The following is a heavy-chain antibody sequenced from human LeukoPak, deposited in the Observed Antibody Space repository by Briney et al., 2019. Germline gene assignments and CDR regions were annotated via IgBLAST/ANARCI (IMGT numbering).Heavy chain of an antibody. CDR3: AKDLYGDYDFDC. CDR2: ITSSGST. CDR1: GFTFNNYA. J-gene: IGHJ4*02. Sequence: VASLRLSCAASGFTFNNYAMNWVRQAPGKGLEWVSVITSSGSTYYADSVKGRFTISRDNSKNTLYLQMNSLRAEDTAIYYCAKDLYGDYDFDCWGRGTLVTVSS. D-gene: IGHD4-17*01. V-gene: IGHV3-23*01.